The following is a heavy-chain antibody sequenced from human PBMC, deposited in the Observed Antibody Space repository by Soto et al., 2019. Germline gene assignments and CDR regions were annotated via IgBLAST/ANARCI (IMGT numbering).Heavy chain of an antibody. CDR2: ISYDGSNK. CDR1: GFTFSSYA. CDR3: ARPAYGSGSYPDY. Sequence: QVQLVESGGGVVQPGRSLRLSCTASGFTFSSYAMHWVRQAPGKGLEWVAVISYDGSNKYYADSVKGRFTISRDNSKNTLFLQMNSLRAEDTAVYYCARPAYGSGSYPDYWGQGTLVTVSS. V-gene: IGHV3-30-3*01. D-gene: IGHD3-10*01. J-gene: IGHJ4*02.